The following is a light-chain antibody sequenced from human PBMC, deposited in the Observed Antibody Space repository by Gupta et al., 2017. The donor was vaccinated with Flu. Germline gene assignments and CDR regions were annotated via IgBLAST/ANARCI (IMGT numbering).Light chain of an antibody. Sequence: QSVLTQPPSASGAPGQRVTISCSGSSSNIGTFTVSWYQHLPERAPRLLIYTNDLRPSGVPDRFSASKSGTSASLAISGLQSEDEADYYCASWDDSMPGSGVFGGGTKLTVL. CDR1: SSNIGTFT. J-gene: IGLJ3*02. V-gene: IGLV1-44*01. CDR2: TND. CDR3: ASWDDSMPGSGV.